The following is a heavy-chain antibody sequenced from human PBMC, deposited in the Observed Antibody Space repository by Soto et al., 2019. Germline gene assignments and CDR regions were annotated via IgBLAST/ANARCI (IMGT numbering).Heavy chain of an antibody. CDR1: GYTLTELS. CDR3: AAGGYSSSRTRGDNWFDP. V-gene: IGHV1-24*01. D-gene: IGHD6-13*01. CDR2: FDPEDGET. Sequence: VASVKVSCKVSGYTLTELSMHWVRQAPGKGLEWMGGFDPEDGETIYAQKFQGRVTMTEDTSTDTAYMELSSLRSEDTAVYYCAAGGYSSSRTRGDNWFDPWGQGTLVTVSS. J-gene: IGHJ5*02.